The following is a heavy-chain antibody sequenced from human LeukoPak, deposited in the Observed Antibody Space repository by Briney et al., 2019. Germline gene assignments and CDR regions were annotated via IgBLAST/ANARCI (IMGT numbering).Heavy chain of an antibody. Sequence: GGSLRLSCAASGFTFSNAWMSWVRQAPGKGLEWVGRIKSKTDGGTTDYAAPVKGRFTISRDDSKNTLYLQMNSLKTEDTAVYYCTAGSYYYDSSGYYYVGFGYYGMDVWGQGTTVTVSS. J-gene: IGHJ6*02. CDR1: GFTFSNAW. D-gene: IGHD3-22*01. CDR3: TAGSYYYDSSGYYYVGFGYYGMDV. CDR2: IKSKTDGGTT. V-gene: IGHV3-15*01.